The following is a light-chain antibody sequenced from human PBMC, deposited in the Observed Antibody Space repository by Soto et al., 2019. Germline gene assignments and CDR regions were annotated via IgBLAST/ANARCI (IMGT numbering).Light chain of an antibody. V-gene: IGLV2-23*01. CDR3: CSYAGTYV. CDR1: SSDVGSYNL. J-gene: IGLJ1*01. CDR2: EGS. Sequence: QSVLTQPASVSGSPGQSITISCTGTSSDVGSYNLVSWYQQHPGKAPKLMIYEGSKRPSGVSNRFSGSKSGNTASLTISVLQAEDEADYYCCSYAGTYVFGTGTKLTLL.